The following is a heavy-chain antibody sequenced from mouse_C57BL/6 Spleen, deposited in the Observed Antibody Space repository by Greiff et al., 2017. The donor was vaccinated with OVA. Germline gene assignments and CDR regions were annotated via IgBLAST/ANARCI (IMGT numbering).Heavy chain of an antibody. CDR3: ARQGYYGSSSFDY. V-gene: IGHV5-6*03. D-gene: IGHD1-1*01. J-gene: IGHJ2*01. CDR1: GFTFSSYG. Sequence: EVKLVESGGGLVKPGGSLKLSCAASGFTFSSYGMSWVRQTPDKRLEWVATISSGGSYTYYPDSVKGRFTISRDNAKNTLYLQMSSLKSEDTAMYYCARQGYYGSSSFDYWGQGTTLTVSS. CDR2: ISSGGSYT.